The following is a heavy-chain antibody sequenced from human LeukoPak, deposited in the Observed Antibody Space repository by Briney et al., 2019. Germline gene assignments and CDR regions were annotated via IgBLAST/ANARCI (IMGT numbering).Heavy chain of an antibody. V-gene: IGHV4-39*07. CDR3: ARDNWNYVWGYYFDY. CDR2: IYYSGST. Sequence: KPSETLSLTCTVSGASINIRYHYWGWIRQPPGKGLEWIGSIYYSGSTYYNPSLKSRVTISVDTSKNQFSLKLSSVTAADTAVYYCARDNWNYVWGYYFDYWGQGTLVTVSS. J-gene: IGHJ4*02. D-gene: IGHD1-7*01. CDR1: GASINIRYHY.